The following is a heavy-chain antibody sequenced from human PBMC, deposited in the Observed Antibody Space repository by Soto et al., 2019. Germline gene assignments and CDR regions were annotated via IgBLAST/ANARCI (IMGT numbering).Heavy chain of an antibody. D-gene: IGHD6-19*01. CDR1: GGTFSSYA. J-gene: IGHJ4*02. Sequence: QVQLVQSGAEVKKPGSSVKVSCKASGGTFSSYAISWVRQAPGQGLEWMGGIIPIFGTANYAQKFQGRVTITADESTSTADLELSSLTSEDTAVYYCAGTLLGAYSSGSVDYWGQGTLVTVSS. V-gene: IGHV1-69*12. CDR3: AGTLLGAYSSGSVDY. CDR2: IIPIFGTA.